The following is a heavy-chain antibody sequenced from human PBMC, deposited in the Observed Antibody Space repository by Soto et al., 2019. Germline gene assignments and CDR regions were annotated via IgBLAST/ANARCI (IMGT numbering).Heavy chain of an antibody. Sequence: QLQLQESGSGLVKPSQTLSLTCAVSGGSISSGGYSWSWIRQPPGKGLEWIGYIYHSGSTYYNPSRKSRVPLSVDRSKNQFSLKLSSVTAADTAVYYCARDSAYCGGDCFHWYFDLWGRGTLVTVSS. J-gene: IGHJ2*01. CDR3: ARDSAYCGGDCFHWYFDL. CDR2: IYHSGST. CDR1: GGSISSGGYS. V-gene: IGHV4-30-2*01. D-gene: IGHD2-21*02.